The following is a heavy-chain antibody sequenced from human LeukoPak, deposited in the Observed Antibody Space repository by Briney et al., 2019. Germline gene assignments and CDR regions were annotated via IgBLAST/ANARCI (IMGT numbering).Heavy chain of an antibody. CDR1: GFTFNTYT. CDR3: VKDQWDY. D-gene: IGHD6-19*01. J-gene: IGHJ4*02. V-gene: IGHV3-23*01. CDR2: SIYNGDT. Sequence: GGSLRVSCAASGFTFNTYTMSWVRQAPGQGLEWVSASIYNGDTYYADSVEGRFIISRDNSKSTLYLQMNSLRVEDTAVYYCVKDQWDYWGQGTLVTVSS.